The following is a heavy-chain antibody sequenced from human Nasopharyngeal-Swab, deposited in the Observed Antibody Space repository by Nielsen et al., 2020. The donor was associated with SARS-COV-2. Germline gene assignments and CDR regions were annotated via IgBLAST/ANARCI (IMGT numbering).Heavy chain of an antibody. CDR3: ASQGSGSYYLLYYYYGMDV. D-gene: IGHD1-26*01. V-gene: IGHV4-39*01. J-gene: IGHJ6*02. CDR2: IYYSGST. Sequence: WIRQPPGKGLEWIGSIYYSGSTYYNPSLKSRVTISVDTSKNQFSLKLSSVTAAGTAVYYCASQGSGSYYLLYYYYGMDVWGQGTTVTVSS.